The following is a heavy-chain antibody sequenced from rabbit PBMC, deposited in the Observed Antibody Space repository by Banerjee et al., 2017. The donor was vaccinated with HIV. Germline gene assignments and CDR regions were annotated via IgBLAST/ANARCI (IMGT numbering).Heavy chain of an antibody. CDR3: GRDRGVGYDLNL. CDR2: IYNGDGST. V-gene: IGHV1S40*01. D-gene: IGHD6-1*01. J-gene: IGHJ6*01. CDR1: GFSFSSSGY. Sequence: QSLEESGGGLVQPEGSLTLTCTASGFSFSSSGYMCWVRQAPGKGPEWIACIYNGDGSTYYASWAKGRFTISKTSSTTVTLQMTSLTDADTATYFCGRDRGVGYDLNLWGPGTLVTVS.